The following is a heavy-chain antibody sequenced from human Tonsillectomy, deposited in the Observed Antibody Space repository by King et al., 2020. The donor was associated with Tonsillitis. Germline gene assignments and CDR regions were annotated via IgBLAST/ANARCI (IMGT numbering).Heavy chain of an antibody. D-gene: IGHD2-21*02. CDR2: INRDESQK. J-gene: IGHJ3*02. CDR3: ARDAEYNSGGVWYDALDI. V-gene: IGHV3-7*03. Sequence: VQLVESGGGLVRPGGSLRLSCAASGFTFSNYWMNWVRQAPGKGLEWVANINRDESQKNYVDSVEGRFTISRDNAKNSLYLQLNSLRAEDTAVYYCARDAEYNSGGVWYDALDIWGQGTKVTVSS. CDR1: GFTFSNYW.